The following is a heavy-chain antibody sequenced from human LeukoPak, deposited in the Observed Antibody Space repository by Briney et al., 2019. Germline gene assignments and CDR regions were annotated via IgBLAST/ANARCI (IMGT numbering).Heavy chain of an antibody. CDR3: ARRRSEITPGGYDAFDI. J-gene: IGHJ3*02. D-gene: IGHD3-16*01. CDR1: GGSISSGGYY. Sequence: SQTLSLTRTVSGGSISSGGYYWSWIRQPPGKGLEWIGYIYHSGSTYYNPSLKSRVTISVDRSKNQFSLKLSSVTAADTAVYYCARRRSEITPGGYDAFDIWGQGTMVTVSS. CDR2: IYHSGST. V-gene: IGHV4-30-2*01.